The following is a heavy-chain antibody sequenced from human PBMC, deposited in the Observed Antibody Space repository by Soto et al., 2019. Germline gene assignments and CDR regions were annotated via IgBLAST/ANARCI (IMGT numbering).Heavy chain of an antibody. J-gene: IGHJ4*02. D-gene: IGHD6-19*01. CDR1: GGSISSGDYY. CDR3: ARDPWGSGCNFDY. Sequence: QVQLQESGPGLVKPSQTLSLTCTVSGGSISSGDYYWSWIRQPPGKGLEWIGYIYYSGSTYYNPSLNSRVTISVDPLKSSFCLRLSSVTAADTAVYYCARDPWGSGCNFDYWGQGTLVTVSS. CDR2: IYYSGST. V-gene: IGHV4-30-4*01.